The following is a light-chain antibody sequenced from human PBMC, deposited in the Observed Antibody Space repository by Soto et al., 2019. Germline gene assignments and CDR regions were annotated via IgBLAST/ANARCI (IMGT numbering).Light chain of an antibody. Sequence: EIVLTQSPGTLSLSPGERATLSCRASQSIPNNYLAWYQQKPGQAPRLLIDDASNRATDIPGRFSGSGSGTDFTLTISRLEPEDFAVYYCQQCATVPLTFGQGTRVEIE. CDR1: QSIPNNY. CDR3: QQCATVPLT. CDR2: DAS. J-gene: IGKJ1*01. V-gene: IGKV3-20*01.